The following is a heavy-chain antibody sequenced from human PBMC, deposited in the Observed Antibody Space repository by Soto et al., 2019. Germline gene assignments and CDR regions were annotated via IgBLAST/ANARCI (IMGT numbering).Heavy chain of an antibody. D-gene: IGHD6-13*01. Sequence: EVYLAQSGAEVKKPGESLNISCKGSGYNFNRYWIGWVRQMPGKGLEWMGVIYPGDSDTRYSPSLQGQVTISADKSSTAAYLQWSSLQASDTATYYCARTLVNGTYEAFDIWGQGTMVTVSS. V-gene: IGHV5-51*03. CDR3: ARTLVNGTYEAFDI. CDR1: GYNFNRYW. J-gene: IGHJ3*02. CDR2: IYPGDSDT.